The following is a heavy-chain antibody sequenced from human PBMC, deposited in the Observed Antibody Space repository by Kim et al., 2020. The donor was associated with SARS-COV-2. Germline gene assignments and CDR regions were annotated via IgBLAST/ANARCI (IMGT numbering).Heavy chain of an antibody. V-gene: IGHV3-23*01. Sequence: GGSLRLSCAASGFTFSSYAMSWVRQAPGKGLEWVSAISGSGGSTYYADSVKGRFTISRDNSKNTLYLQMNSLRAEDTAVYYCAKRFRPNWAPYSSSWYNYYYYGMDVWGQGTTVTVSS. D-gene: IGHD6-13*01. CDR2: ISGSGGST. CDR1: GFTFSSYA. CDR3: AKRFRPNWAPYSSSWYNYYYYGMDV. J-gene: IGHJ6*02.